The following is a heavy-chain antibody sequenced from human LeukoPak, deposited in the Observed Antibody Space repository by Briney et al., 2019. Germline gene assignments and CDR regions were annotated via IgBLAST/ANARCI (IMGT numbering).Heavy chain of an antibody. D-gene: IGHD6-13*01. Sequence: SETLSLTCTVSGGSISSSSYYWGWIRQPPGKGLEWIGSIYYSGSTYYNPSLKSRATISVDTYKNQFSLKLSSVTAADTAVYYCARDLTLEQQLVRDAFDIWGQGTMVTVSS. CDR2: IYYSGST. CDR1: GGSISSSSYY. CDR3: ARDLTLEQQLVRDAFDI. V-gene: IGHV4-39*07. J-gene: IGHJ3*02.